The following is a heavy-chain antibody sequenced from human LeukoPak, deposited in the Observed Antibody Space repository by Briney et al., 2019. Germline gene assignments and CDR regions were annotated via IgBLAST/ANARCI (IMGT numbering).Heavy chain of an antibody. J-gene: IGHJ3*02. CDR1: GGSISSYY. CDR2: IHYSGST. D-gene: IGHD1-26*01. Sequence: SETLSLTCTVSGGSISSYYWSWIRQPPGKGLEWIGYIHYSGSTNYNPSLKSRVTISVDTSKNQFSLKLSSVTAADTAVYYCARDSRRELLHAFDIWGQGTMVTVSS. V-gene: IGHV4-59*01. CDR3: ARDSRRELLHAFDI.